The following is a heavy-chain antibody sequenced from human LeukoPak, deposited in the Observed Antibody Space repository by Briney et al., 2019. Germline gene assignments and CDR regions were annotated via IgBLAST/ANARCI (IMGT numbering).Heavy chain of an antibody. D-gene: IGHD5-12*01. CDR1: GGTFSSYA. J-gene: IGHJ4*02. CDR2: IIPILGIA. Sequence: GASVKVSCKASGGTFSSYAIIWVRQAPGQGLEWMGRIIPILGIANYAQKFQGRVTITADKSTSTAYMELSSLRSEDTAVYYCARGSGIVATILDYWGQGTLVTVSS. CDR3: ARGSGIVATILDY. V-gene: IGHV1-69*04.